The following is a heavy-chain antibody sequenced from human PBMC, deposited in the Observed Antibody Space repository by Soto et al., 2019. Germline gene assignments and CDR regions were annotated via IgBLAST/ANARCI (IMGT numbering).Heavy chain of an antibody. CDR2: ISYDGSNK. CDR3: AIKRTSRAAAGTAMPPFYFKFGINV. D-gene: IGHD6-13*01. J-gene: IGHJ6*02. V-gene: IGHV3-30-3*01. Sequence: QVQLVESGGGVVQPGRSLRLSCAASGFTFSSYAMHWVRQAPGKGLEWVAVISYDGSNKYYADSVKGRFTISRDNSRNTLYLQMNILIAEDTAMYYCAIKRTSRAAAGTAMPPFYFKFGINVLGQATTVTV. CDR1: GFTFSSYA.